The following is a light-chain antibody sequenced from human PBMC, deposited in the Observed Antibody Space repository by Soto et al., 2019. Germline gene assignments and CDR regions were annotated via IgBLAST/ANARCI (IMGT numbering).Light chain of an antibody. Sequence: QSGLTQPPSVSGAPGQRVTISGTGSSSNIGAGYDVHWYQQLPGTAPKLLIYGNSNRPSGVPDRFSGSKSGTSASLAITGLQAEDEADYYCQSYDSSLSGYVFGTGTKLTVL. CDR2: GNS. V-gene: IGLV1-40*01. CDR3: QSYDSSLSGYV. CDR1: SSNIGAGYD. J-gene: IGLJ1*01.